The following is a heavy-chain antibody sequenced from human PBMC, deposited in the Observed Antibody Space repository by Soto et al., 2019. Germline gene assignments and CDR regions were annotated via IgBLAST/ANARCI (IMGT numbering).Heavy chain of an antibody. V-gene: IGHV1-69*01. J-gene: IGHJ6*02. Sequence: QVQLVQSGAEVKKPGSSVKVSCKASGGTFSSYAISWVRQAPGQGLEWMGGIIPISGTANYAQKFQGRVTITADESTSTAYMALISLRSEDTAVYYCARSQGSSTSLEIYYYYYYGMDVWGQGTTVTVSS. CDR2: IIPISGTA. D-gene: IGHD2-2*01. CDR3: ARSQGSSTSLEIYYYYYYGMDV. CDR1: GGTFSSYA.